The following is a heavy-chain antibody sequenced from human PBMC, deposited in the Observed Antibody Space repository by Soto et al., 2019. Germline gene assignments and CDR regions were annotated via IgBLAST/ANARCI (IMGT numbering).Heavy chain of an antibody. J-gene: IGHJ3*02. D-gene: IGHD2-2*01. V-gene: IGHV1-18*01. CDR3: ARDLVVCSSTSCPLRDAYAI. CDR2: ISAYNGNT. CDR1: GYTFTSYG. Sequence: ASVKVSCKASGYTFTSYGISWVRQAPGQGLEWMGWISAYNGNTNYAQKLQGRVTMTTDTSTSTAYMELRSLRSDDTAVYYCARDLVVCSSTSCPLRDAYAIWGQGTMDTVSS.